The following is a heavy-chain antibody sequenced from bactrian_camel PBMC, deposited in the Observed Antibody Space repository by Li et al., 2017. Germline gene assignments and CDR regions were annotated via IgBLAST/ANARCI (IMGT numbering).Heavy chain of an antibody. D-gene: IGHD3*01. J-gene: IGHJ4*01. CDR1: KATYSMNC. CDR3: AGRTDGNCGVWYLTTTSAFQY. Sequence: HVQLVESGGGSAQAGGSLRLSCVASKATYSMNCMGWFRQAPGKEREPVATTYVKARGGGGWYTDSVKGRFTISQDNAKNTLFLQMNSLEPDDTAVYTCAGRTDGNCGVWYLTTTSAFQYWGQGTQVTVS. V-gene: IGHV3S54*01. CDR2: TYVKARGGGG.